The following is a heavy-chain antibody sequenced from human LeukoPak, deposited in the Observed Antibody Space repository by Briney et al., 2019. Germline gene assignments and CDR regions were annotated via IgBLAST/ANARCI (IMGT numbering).Heavy chain of an antibody. J-gene: IGHJ4*02. V-gene: IGHV3-33*01. CDR2: IWYDGSNK. Sequence: PGGSLRLSCAASGFTFSSYGMHWVRQAPGKGLEWVAVIWYDGSNKYYADSVKGRFTISRDNSKNTLYLQMNSLRAEDTAVYYCARGSSSPSRGYYFDYWGQGTLVTVPS. D-gene: IGHD6-13*01. CDR1: GFTFSSYG. CDR3: ARGSSSPSRGYYFDY.